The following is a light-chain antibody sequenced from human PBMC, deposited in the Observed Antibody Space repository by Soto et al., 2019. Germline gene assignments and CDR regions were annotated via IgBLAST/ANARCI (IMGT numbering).Light chain of an antibody. CDR1: QSISTW. J-gene: IGKJ1*01. V-gene: IGKV1-5*01. CDR3: QQYNSYSWT. Sequence: DIQMTQSPSTLSASVGDRVTITCRASQSISTWLAWYQQRPGKAPKLLIYDASSLESGVPSRFSGSGSGTEFTLTISSLQADDLATYYCQQYNSYSWTFGQGTKVDI. CDR2: DAS.